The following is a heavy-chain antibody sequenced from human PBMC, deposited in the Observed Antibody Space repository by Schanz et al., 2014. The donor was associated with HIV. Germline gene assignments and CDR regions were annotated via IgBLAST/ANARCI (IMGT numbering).Heavy chain of an antibody. CDR2: IVPIFGTT. J-gene: IGHJ6*02. CDR3: ARGYCGADCSHFYYYGTDI. CDR1: GGAFRIYA. V-gene: IGHV1-69*01. D-gene: IGHD2-21*02. Sequence: QVQLVQSGAEVKKPGSSVKVSCKTFGGAFRIYAMSWVRQAPGQGLEWMGGIVPIFGTTNYAQRFQGRVSSTADESTSTAYMELSGLRSQDTAVYYCARGYCGADCSHFYYYGTDIWGQGTTVTVSS.